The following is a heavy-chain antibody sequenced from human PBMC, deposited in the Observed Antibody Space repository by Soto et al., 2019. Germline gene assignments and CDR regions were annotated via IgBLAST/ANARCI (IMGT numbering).Heavy chain of an antibody. CDR2: ISAYNGNT. CDR1: GYTFTSYG. Sequence: VKVSCKASGYTFTSYGISWVRQAPGQGLEWMGWISAYNGNTNYAQKHQGRVTMTTDTSTSTAYMELRSLRSDDTAVYYCARDRAGSVDLVVVVPGHMMSGYYDYWGQGTLVTVYS. V-gene: IGHV1-18*01. CDR3: ARDRAGSVDLVVVVPGHMMSGYYDY. J-gene: IGHJ4*02. D-gene: IGHD2-15*01.